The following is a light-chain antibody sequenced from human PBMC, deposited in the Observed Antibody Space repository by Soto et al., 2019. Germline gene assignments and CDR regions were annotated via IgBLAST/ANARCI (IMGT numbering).Light chain of an antibody. CDR3: QQYSKEST. CDR2: KAS. J-gene: IGKJ2*01. Sequence: DVEMTQSPSTLPTSIGDRVTINCRASQTVSNWLAWYQQKPGKAPKLLIYKASRLESGVPSRFSASGSGTDFTLTINSLQSDDVATYFCQQYSKESTFGQGTKLEIK. CDR1: QTVSNW. V-gene: IGKV1-5*03.